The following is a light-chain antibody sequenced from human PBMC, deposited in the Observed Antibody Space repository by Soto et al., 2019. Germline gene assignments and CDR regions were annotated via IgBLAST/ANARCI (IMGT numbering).Light chain of an antibody. Sequence: DIQMTQSPSSLSASVGDRVTITCRASQGISIYLAWYQQKPGKVPKLLIDGASTLHSGVPSRFSGSGSGTDFTLTISSLQSEDVATYYCQQYNSGPNTFGAGTKVDIK. CDR1: QGISIY. CDR2: GAS. J-gene: IGKJ3*01. V-gene: IGKV1-27*01. CDR3: QQYNSGPNT.